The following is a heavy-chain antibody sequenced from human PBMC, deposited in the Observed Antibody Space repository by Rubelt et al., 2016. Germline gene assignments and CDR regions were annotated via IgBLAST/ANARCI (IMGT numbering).Heavy chain of an antibody. Sequence: QVQLVQSGSELKKPGASVKVSCKASGYTSRRHAMCWVRQAPGQGLEWMGWINTNTGNPTYAQGFTGRLVFSLETSVSTECLQISGLKAEDTAVYYCARDSRDWFDPWGQGTLVTVSS. CDR3: ARDSRDWFDP. D-gene: IGHD6-6*01. CDR2: INTNTGNP. CDR1: GYTSRRHA. V-gene: IGHV7-4-1*02. J-gene: IGHJ5*02.